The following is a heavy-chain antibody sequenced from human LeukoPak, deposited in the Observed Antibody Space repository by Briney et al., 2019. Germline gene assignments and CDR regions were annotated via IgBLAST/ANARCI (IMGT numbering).Heavy chain of an antibody. V-gene: IGHV3-33*01. CDR3: ARGWLAPVSGWFDP. CDR1: GFTFSSYG. Sequence: GGSLRLSCAASGFTFSSYGMHWVRQAPGKGVEWVAVIWYDGSNKYYADSVKGRFTISRDNSKNTLYLQMNSLRAEDTAVYYCARGWLAPVSGWFDPWGQGTLVTVSS. D-gene: IGHD6-19*01. J-gene: IGHJ5*02. CDR2: IWYDGSNK.